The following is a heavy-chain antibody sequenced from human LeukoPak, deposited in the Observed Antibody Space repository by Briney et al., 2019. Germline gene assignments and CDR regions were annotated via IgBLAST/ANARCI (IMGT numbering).Heavy chain of an antibody. CDR1: GYTFTGYY. J-gene: IGHJ4*02. CDR3: ARKISYTVGATDFDY. Sequence: ASVKVSCKASGYTFTGYYMHWVRQAPGQGLEWMGWINPNNSGTNYAQKFQGRVTMTRDTSISTAYMDLSRLTSDDTAVYYCARKISYTVGATDFDYWGQGTLVTVSS. V-gene: IGHV1-2*02. D-gene: IGHD1-26*01. CDR2: INPNNSGT.